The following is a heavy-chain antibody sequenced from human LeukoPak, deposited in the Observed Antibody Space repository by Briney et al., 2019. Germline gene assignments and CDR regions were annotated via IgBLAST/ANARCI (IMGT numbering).Heavy chain of an antibody. CDR2: ISGSGGST. J-gene: IGHJ4*02. V-gene: IGHV3-23*01. CDR1: GFTFSSYA. D-gene: IGHD2-15*01. Sequence: GGSLRLSCAASGFTFSSYAMSWVRQAPGKGLEWVSAISGSGGSTYYADSVKGRFTISRDNSKNTLYLQMNSLRAKDTAVYYCAKRGGVYCSGGSCYGWLDYWGQGTLVTVSS. CDR3: AKRGGVYCSGGSCYGWLDY.